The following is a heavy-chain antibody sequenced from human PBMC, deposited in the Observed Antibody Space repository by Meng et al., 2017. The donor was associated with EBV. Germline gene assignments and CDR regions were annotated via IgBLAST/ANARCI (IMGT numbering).Heavy chain of an antibody. CDR3: AHIIAARPFDY. V-gene: IGHV2-5*02. CDR1: GFSLSNGGVG. D-gene: IGHD6-6*01. J-gene: IGHJ4*02. Sequence: ILQASAPPLLKPTPTLTVPCTFSGFSLSNGGVGVGWIRQPPGKALEWLALIYWDDDKRYSPSLKSRLTITKDTSKNQVVLTMTNMDPVDAATYYCAHIIAARPFDYWGQGTLITVSS. CDR2: IYWDDDK.